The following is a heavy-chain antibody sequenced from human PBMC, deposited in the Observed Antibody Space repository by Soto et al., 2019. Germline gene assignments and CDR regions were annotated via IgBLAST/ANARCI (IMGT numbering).Heavy chain of an antibody. Sequence: SETLSLTCTFSGGSISSYYWGLIRQPPGKGLEWIGSIYYSGSTYYNPSLKSRVTISVDTSKNQFSLKLSSVTAADTAVYYCARSSRDMGHYFDYWGQGTLVTVSS. D-gene: IGHD2-21*02. CDR3: ARSSRDMGHYFDY. V-gene: IGHV4-39*01. CDR2: IYYSGST. CDR1: GGSISSYY. J-gene: IGHJ4*02.